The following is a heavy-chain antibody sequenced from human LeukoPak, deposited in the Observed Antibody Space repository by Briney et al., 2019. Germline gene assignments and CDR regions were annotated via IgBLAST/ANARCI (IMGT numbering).Heavy chain of an antibody. CDR3: ARTSATGATYFDY. V-gene: IGHV4-59*12. Sequence: SETLSLTCTVSGGSISSYYWTWIRQPPGKGLEWIGYIYYSGSTNYNPPLKSRVTISSDSSKSQFSLNLNSVTAADTAVYFCARTSATGATYFDYWGQGTLVTVSS. CDR2: IYYSGST. CDR1: GGSISSYY. D-gene: IGHD1-26*01. J-gene: IGHJ4*02.